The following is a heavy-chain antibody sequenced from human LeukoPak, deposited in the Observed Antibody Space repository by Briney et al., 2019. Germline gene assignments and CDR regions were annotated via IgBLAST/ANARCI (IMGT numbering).Heavy chain of an antibody. CDR2: IRYDGSNK. CDR1: GFTFSSYG. Sequence: GGSLRLSCAASGFTFSSYGMHWVRQAPGKGLEWVAFIRYDGSNKYYADSVKGRFTISRDNAKNSLYLQMNSLRAEDTAVYYCARVTQLIDYYDSSGQIGIFRHWGQGTLVTVSS. D-gene: IGHD3-22*01. J-gene: IGHJ1*01. CDR3: ARVTQLIDYYDSSGQIGIFRH. V-gene: IGHV3-30*02.